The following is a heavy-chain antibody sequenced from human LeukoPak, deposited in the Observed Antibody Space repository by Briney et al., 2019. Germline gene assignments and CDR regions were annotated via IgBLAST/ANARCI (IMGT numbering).Heavy chain of an antibody. J-gene: IGHJ4*02. CDR2: INHSGST. CDR3: ARESGTSAVH. D-gene: IGHD2-2*01. Sequence: PSETLSLTCAVYGGSFSGYYWSWTRQPPGKGLEWIGEINHSGSTNYNPSLKSRVTISVGTSKNQFSLKLSSVTAADTAVYYCARESGTSAVHWGQGTLVTVSS. CDR1: GGSFSGYY. V-gene: IGHV4-34*01.